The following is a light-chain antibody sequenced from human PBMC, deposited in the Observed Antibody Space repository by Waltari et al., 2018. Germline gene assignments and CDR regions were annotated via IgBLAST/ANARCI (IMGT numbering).Light chain of an antibody. CDR1: HGIRND. CDR3: LQDYNSPYT. V-gene: IGKV1-6*01. Sequence: AIQMTQSPSSLSASVGDRITITCRAIHGIRNDLGWYQQKPGKAPKLLIYAASSLQSGVPSRFSGSGSGTDFTLTISSLQPEDFATYYCLQDYNSPYTFGQGTKLEIK. CDR2: AAS. J-gene: IGKJ2*01.